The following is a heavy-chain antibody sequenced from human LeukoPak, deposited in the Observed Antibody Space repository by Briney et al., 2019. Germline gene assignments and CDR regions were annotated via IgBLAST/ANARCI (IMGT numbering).Heavy chain of an antibody. V-gene: IGHV4-61*02. CDR1: GGSISSGSYY. Sequence: SQTLSLTCTVSGGSISSGSYYWSWIRQPAGKGLEWIGRIYTSGSTNYNPSLKSRVTISVDTSKNQFSLKLSSVTAADTAVYYCARGRAGSGSYMPLDYWGQGTLVTVSS. CDR3: ARGRAGSGSYMPLDY. CDR2: IYTSGST. J-gene: IGHJ4*02. D-gene: IGHD3-10*01.